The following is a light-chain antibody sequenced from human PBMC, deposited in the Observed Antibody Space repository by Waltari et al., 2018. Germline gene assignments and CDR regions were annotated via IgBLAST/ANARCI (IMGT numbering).Light chain of an antibody. CDR2: GTS. J-gene: IGKJ1*01. Sequence: EILLTQSPGTLSLSPGERATLSCRASQSVGRSLAWYQQKPGQPPRLLIYGTSNRATGSPERFSGGVSGTDFSLTISRLEPEDVAVYYCQHYVSLPVTFGQGTKVEIK. CDR1: QSVGRS. V-gene: IGKV3-20*01. CDR3: QHYVSLPVT.